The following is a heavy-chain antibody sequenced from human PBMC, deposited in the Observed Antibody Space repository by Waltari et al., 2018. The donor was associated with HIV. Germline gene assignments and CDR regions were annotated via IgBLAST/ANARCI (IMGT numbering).Heavy chain of an antibody. Sequence: DVQLRESGGGVVKPGESLRLSCVASGFTFKDFAMSWVRQAPGKGLQWVSTISGSGGTTYYADSVRGRFAVSRDHSKNTVSLNMVRRRVGDTAKYYCVRTRYEYDSTGYPRAYYFDHWGQGTLVPVSS. V-gene: IGHV3-23*01. D-gene: IGHD3-22*01. CDR1: GFTFKDFA. CDR2: ISGSGGTT. CDR3: VRTRYEYDSTGYPRAYYFDH. J-gene: IGHJ4*02.